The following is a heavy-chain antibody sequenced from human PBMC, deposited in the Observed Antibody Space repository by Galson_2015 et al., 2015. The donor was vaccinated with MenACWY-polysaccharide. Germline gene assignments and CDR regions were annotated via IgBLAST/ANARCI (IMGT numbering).Heavy chain of an antibody. CDR1: GFTFSDYW. Sequence: SLRLSCAASGFTFSDYWMHWVRQAPGKGLVWVSRINSDGSGTSYADSVKGRFTISRDNAKNTLYLQMNSLRAEDTAVYYCARGIISMVRGVGTTSSWFDPWGQGTLVIVSS. D-gene: IGHD3-10*01. CDR2: INSDGSGT. CDR3: ARGIISMVRGVGTTSSWFDP. J-gene: IGHJ5*02. V-gene: IGHV3-74*01.